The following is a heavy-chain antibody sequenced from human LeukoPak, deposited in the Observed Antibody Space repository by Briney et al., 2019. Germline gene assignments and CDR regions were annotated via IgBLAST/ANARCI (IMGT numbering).Heavy chain of an antibody. CDR3: ARANLLLGYYGMDV. CDR1: GFTFSSYD. CDR2: IGTAGDT. V-gene: IGHV3-13*01. Sequence: GASLRLSCAASGFTFSSYDMHWVRQATGKGLEWVSAIGTAGDTYYPGSVKGRFTISRENAKNSLYLQMNSLRAGDTAVYYCARANLLLGYYGMDVWGQGTTVTVSS. J-gene: IGHJ6*02. D-gene: IGHD2-21*01.